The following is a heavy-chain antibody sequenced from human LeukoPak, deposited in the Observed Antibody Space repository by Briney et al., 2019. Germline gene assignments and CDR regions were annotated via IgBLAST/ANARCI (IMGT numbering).Heavy chain of an antibody. D-gene: IGHD6-13*01. V-gene: IGHV4-59*01. CDR2: IYHSGNT. Sequence: SETLSLTCTVSGGSISSYYWSWIRQPPGKGLEWIGFIYHSGNTNYNPSLASRVTLSLDTSKTQLSLRLTSVTAADTAVYYCAREEGIAAAGALEYWGQGILVTVSS. CDR3: AREEGIAAAGALEY. CDR1: GGSISSYY. J-gene: IGHJ4*02.